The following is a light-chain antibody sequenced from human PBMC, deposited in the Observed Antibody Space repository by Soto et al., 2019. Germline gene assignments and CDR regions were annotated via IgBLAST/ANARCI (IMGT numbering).Light chain of an antibody. J-gene: IGKJ3*01. CDR1: QSVSSY. CDR3: QQRSNWPYVFT. CDR2: DAS. V-gene: IGKV3-11*01. Sequence: EIVLTQSPATLSLSPGERATLSCRASQSVSSYLAWYQQKPGQAPRLLIYDASNRATGIPARFSGSGSGTDFTLTISNLEPEDFAVYYCQQRSNWPYVFTFGPGTKVDIK.